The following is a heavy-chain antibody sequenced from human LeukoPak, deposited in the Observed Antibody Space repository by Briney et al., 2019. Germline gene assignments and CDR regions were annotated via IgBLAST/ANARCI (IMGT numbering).Heavy chain of an antibody. CDR3: ARTVGYCDY. J-gene: IGHJ4*02. Sequence: SQTLSLTFAISGDSVSINSATWNWIRQSPSRGLEWLGRTYYRSKWFTDYAVSVKSRITINPYTSKNQFSLQLNSVTPEDTAVYYCARTVGYCDYWGQGTLVTVSS. CDR2: TYYRSKWFT. V-gene: IGHV6-1*01. CDR1: GDSVSINSAT. D-gene: IGHD3-22*01.